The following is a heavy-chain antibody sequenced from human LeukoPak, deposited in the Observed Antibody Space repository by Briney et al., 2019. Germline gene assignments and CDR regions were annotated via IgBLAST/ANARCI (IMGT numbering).Heavy chain of an antibody. D-gene: IGHD3-10*01. CDR1: GYTFTSYG. Sequence: ASVKVSCKASGYTFTSYGTSWVRQAPGQGLEWMGWISAYNGNTNYAQKLQGRVTMTTDTSTSTAYMELRSLRSDDTAVYYCARGSFLRFGEWPHFDYWGQGTLVTVSS. CDR2: ISAYNGNT. J-gene: IGHJ4*02. CDR3: ARGSFLRFGEWPHFDY. V-gene: IGHV1-18*01.